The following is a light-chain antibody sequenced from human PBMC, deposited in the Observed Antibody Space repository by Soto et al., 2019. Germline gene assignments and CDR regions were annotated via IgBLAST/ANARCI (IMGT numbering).Light chain of an antibody. CDR1: QSITTN. J-gene: IGKJ1*01. CDR3: HQYENWPKT. Sequence: EIVMTQSPPALSVSAGERATLSCRASQSITTNVAWFQQKPGQAPSLLIFRASVRASGVPARFSGSGSGTEFTLTINSLQSEDFAVYFCHQYENWPKTFGQGTKVDIK. V-gene: IGKV3-15*01. CDR2: RAS.